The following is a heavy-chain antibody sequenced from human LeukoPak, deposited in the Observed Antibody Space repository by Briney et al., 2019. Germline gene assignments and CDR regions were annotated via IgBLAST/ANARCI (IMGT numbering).Heavy chain of an antibody. CDR3: ARDTSGYYGRYEH. J-gene: IGHJ4*02. V-gene: IGHV4-59*01. Sequence: SETLSLTCDVSGASISNKFWSWLRHPPGKGLEWIGYISYTGTTNYNPSLQSRVTISVDTSKNQLSLKVTSMTAADTAVYYCARDTSGYYGRYEHWGQGTLVTVSS. D-gene: IGHD3-3*01. CDR1: GASISNKF. CDR2: ISYTGTT.